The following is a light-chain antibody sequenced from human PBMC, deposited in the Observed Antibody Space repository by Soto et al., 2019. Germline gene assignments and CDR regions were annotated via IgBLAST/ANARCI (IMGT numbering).Light chain of an antibody. J-gene: IGLJ3*02. Sequence: QSALTQPASVSGSPGQSITISCTGTSSDVVGYDHVSWYQQHPGKAPKLIIYDVTGRPSGVSRSFSGSKSDNTASLAVSGLQPEEEADYYCSSYTNKDTLLFGGGTKLTVL. V-gene: IGLV2-14*03. CDR2: DVT. CDR3: SSYTNKDTLL. CDR1: SSDVVGYDH.